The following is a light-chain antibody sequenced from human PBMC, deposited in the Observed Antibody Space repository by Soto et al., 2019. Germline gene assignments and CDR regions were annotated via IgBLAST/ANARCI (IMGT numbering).Light chain of an antibody. CDR1: QSDNSK. J-gene: IGKJ2*01. CDR2: GAS. CDR3: QQYDDWPGYT. V-gene: IGKV3-15*01. Sequence: EMVMTQSPVTLSVSPGERATLSCRASQSDNSKLAWYQQKPGQAPRLLIYGASTRAAGIPDRFSGSGSGTDFTLTISSLQSEDFAVYYCQQYDDWPGYTFGQGTKLEIK.